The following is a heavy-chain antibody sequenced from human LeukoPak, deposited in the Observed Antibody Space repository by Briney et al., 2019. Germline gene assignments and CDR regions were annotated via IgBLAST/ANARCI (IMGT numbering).Heavy chain of an antibody. J-gene: IGHJ4*02. CDR2: INPNSGGT. CDR3: ARVSNGGSSEWGGSYYFDY. CDR1: GYTFTGYF. D-gene: IGHD4-23*01. Sequence: ASVKVSCKASGYTFTGYFMHWVRQAPGQGLEWMGWINPNSGGTNYAQKFQGRVTMTRDTSISIAYMELSRLRSDDTAVYYCARVSNGGSSEWGGSYYFDYWGQGTLVTVSS. V-gene: IGHV1-2*02.